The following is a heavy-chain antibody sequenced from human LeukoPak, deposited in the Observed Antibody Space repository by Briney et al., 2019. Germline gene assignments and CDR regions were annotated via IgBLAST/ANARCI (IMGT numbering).Heavy chain of an antibody. CDR2: IKQDGSEK. J-gene: IGHJ4*02. V-gene: IGHV3-7*01. D-gene: IGHD6-13*01. CDR3: ARDVRGYRRYFDY. CDR1: GFTFSSYW. Sequence: PGGSLRLSCAASGFTFSSYWMSWVRQAPGKGLEWVANIKQDGSEKYYVDSVKGRFTISRDNAKNSLYLQMNSLRAEDTAVYYCARDVRGYRRYFDYWGQGTLVTVSS.